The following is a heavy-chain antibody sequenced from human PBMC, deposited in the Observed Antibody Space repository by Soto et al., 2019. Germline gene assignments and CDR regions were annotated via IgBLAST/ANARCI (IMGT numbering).Heavy chain of an antibody. V-gene: IGHV4-38-2*02. CDR1: GYPITNGYF. CDR2: IYHDGTT. CDR3: VRETSLSLQLGFDI. J-gene: IGHJ3*02. Sequence: SETLSLTCAVSGYPITNGYFWGWIRKPPGKGLEWIGSIYHDGTTNYNPSLKSRVIISVDTSKNQFSLELRSLTAADTAVYSCVRETSLSLQLGFDIWGQGTMVTVSS. D-gene: IGHD3-16*01.